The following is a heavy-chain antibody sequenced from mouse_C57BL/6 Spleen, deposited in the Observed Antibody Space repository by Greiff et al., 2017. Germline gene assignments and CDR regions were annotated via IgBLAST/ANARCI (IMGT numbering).Heavy chain of an antibody. CDR3: AREGILRYYAMDD. J-gene: IGHJ4*01. CDR1: GYAFSSSW. D-gene: IGHD1-1*01. V-gene: IGHV1-82*01. CDR2: IYPGDGDT. Sequence: QVQLQQSGPELVKPGASVKISCKASGYAFSSSWMNWVKQRPGKGLEWIGRIYPGDGDTNYNGKFKGKATLTADKSSSTAYMQLSSLTSEDSAVYVCAREGILRYYAMDDWGQGTSVTVSA.